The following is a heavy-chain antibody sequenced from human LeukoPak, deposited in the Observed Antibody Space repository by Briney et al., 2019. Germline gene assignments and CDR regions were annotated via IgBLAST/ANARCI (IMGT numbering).Heavy chain of an antibody. CDR1: GYTFTSYG. D-gene: IGHD3-10*01. CDR3: ARVVFPFDSHYYGSGSYYKPYYYMDV. V-gene: IGHV1-18*01. J-gene: IGHJ6*03. CDR2: ISAYNGNT. Sequence: ASVKVSCKASGYTFTSYGISWVRQAPGQGLEWMGWISAYNGNTNYAQKLQGRVTMTTDTSTSTAYMELRSLRSDDTAVYYCARVVFPFDSHYYGSGSYYKPYYYMDVWGKGTTVTISS.